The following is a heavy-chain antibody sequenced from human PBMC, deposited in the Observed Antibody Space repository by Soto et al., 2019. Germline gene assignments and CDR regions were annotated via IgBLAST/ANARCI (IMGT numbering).Heavy chain of an antibody. V-gene: IGHV1-46*01. CDR1: GYIFADYY. CDR3: AREVRVGVGATDL. CDR2: INPSGTST. J-gene: IGHJ4*02. Sequence: QVQLVQSGAEVKKPGASVKVSCKASGYIFADYYRHWLRQAPGQGLEWMGIINPSGTSTTYAQGFQGRVTMTRDTSTSTVYMELNSLRSDDTAVYYCAREVRVGVGATDLWGQGTLVTVSS. D-gene: IGHD1-26*01.